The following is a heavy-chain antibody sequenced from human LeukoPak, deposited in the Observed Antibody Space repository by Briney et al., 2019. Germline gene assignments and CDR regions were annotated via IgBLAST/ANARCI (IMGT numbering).Heavy chain of an antibody. D-gene: IGHD1-26*01. Sequence: GGSLRLSCAASGFTFSSYSMHWVRQAPGKGLEWVAVIWHDGSNKYYAHYFKGRFTISGDNSTNTVYLEMNSLRAEDTAVYYCAKAIVGATGYFQHWGQGTLVTVSS. CDR2: IWHDGSNK. V-gene: IGHV3-33*06. J-gene: IGHJ1*01. CDR3: AKAIVGATGYFQH. CDR1: GFTFSSYS.